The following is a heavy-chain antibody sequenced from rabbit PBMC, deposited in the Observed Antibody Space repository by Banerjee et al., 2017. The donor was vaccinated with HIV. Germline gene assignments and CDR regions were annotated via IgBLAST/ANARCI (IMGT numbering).Heavy chain of an antibody. V-gene: IGHV1S47*01. CDR3: VRDGADSSGWGWIL. Sequence: QEQLVESGGGLVQPGGSLKLSCKASGFDFSSYGVSWVRQAPGKGLEWIGYIDPVFGSTYYASWVNGRFTISSHNAQNTLYLQLNSLTAADTATYFCVRDGADSSGWGWILWGQGTLVTVS. D-gene: IGHD4-1*01. J-gene: IGHJ3*01. CDR2: IDPVFGST. CDR1: GFDFSSYG.